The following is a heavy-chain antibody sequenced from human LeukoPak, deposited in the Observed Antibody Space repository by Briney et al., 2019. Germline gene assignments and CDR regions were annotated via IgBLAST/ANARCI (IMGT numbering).Heavy chain of an antibody. CDR3: AKGNSYYYFDY. CDR1: GFTFSNYA. J-gene: IGHJ4*02. Sequence: GGSLRLSCAASGFTFSNYAMTSVRQAPGKGLEWVSSLTSSGDDTYYSDSVKGRFTISRDNSRNTLYLHMNSLRAEDTAVYYCAKGNSYYYFDYWGQGILVTVSS. D-gene: IGHD4-11*01. V-gene: IGHV3-23*01. CDR2: LTSSGDDT.